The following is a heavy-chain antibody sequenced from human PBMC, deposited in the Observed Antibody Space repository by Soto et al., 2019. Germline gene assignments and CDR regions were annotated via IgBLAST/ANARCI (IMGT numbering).Heavy chain of an antibody. D-gene: IGHD3-10*01. Sequence: ELQLLESGGGLVQPGGSLRLSCAASGFTFSSYAMSWVRQAPGKGLEWVSAISGSGGSTYYADSVKGGFTISRYNSKNTLYLQMNSLRAEDTAVYYCAKDLDDYGSGSPFFYWGQGTLVTVSS. CDR1: GFTFSSYA. CDR3: AKDLDDYGSGSPFFY. CDR2: ISGSGGST. J-gene: IGHJ4*02. V-gene: IGHV3-23*01.